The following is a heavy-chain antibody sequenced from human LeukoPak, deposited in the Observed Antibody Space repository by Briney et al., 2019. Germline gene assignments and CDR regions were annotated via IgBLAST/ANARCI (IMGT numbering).Heavy chain of an antibody. Sequence: MTSETLSLTCTVSGGSISSGGYYWSWIRQHPGKGLEWIGYIYYSGSTYYNPSLKSRVTISVDTSKNQFSLKLSSVTAADTAVYYCVVGVLGIYYFDYWGQGTLVTVSS. CDR3: VVGVLGIYYFDY. J-gene: IGHJ4*02. CDR1: GGSISSGGYY. CDR2: IYYSGST. V-gene: IGHV4-31*03. D-gene: IGHD3-10*01.